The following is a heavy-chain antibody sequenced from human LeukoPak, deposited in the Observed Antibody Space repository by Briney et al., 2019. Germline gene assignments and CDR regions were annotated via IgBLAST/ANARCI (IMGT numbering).Heavy chain of an antibody. Sequence: SEPLSLTCTVSGGSMSSYYWSWIRQPPGKGLEWIGYIYYSGSTTYNPSLKSRVIISVDTSKNQFSLKLSSVTAADTAVYYCARMTWIQRWGQGTLVTVSS. CDR3: ARMTWIQR. D-gene: IGHD5-18*01. V-gene: IGHV4-59*01. CDR1: GGSMSSYY. CDR2: IYYSGST. J-gene: IGHJ4*02.